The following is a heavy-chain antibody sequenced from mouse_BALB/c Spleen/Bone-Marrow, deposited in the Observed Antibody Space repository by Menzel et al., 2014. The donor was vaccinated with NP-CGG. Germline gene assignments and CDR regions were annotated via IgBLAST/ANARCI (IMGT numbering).Heavy chain of an antibody. V-gene: IGHV14-3*02. CDR3: ARYSYGSRGYYFYY. D-gene: IGHD1-1*01. J-gene: IGHJ2*01. CDR2: IDPANGNT. CDR1: GFNIKDTY. Sequence: EVQLQQSGAELVKPGASVKLSCTASGFNIKDTYMHWVKQRPEQGLEWIGRIDPANGNTKYDPKFQGKATITADTSSNTAYLQLSSLTSEDTAVYYCARYSYGSRGYYFYYWGQGPPLTAPS.